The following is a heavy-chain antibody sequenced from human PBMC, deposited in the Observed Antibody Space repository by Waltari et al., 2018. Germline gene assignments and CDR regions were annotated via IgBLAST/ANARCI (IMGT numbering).Heavy chain of an antibody. V-gene: IGHV3-21*01. J-gene: IGHJ4*02. Sequence: VQLQESGPGLVKPSGTLSLTCAVSGGSISSSNWWSWVRQPPGKGLEWVSSISSSSSYIYYADSVKGRFTISRDNAKNSLYLQMNSLRAEDTAVYYCARVNTILGIDYWGQGTLVTVSS. CDR3: ARVNTILGIDY. CDR1: GGSISSSN. CDR2: ISSSSSYI. D-gene: IGHD3-3*01.